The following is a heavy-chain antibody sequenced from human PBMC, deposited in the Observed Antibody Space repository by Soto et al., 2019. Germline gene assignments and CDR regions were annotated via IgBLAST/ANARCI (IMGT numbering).Heavy chain of an antibody. CDR1: GFTFSDHY. V-gene: IGHV3-15*07. D-gene: IGHD2-15*01. J-gene: IGHJ4*01. Sequence: GGSLRLSCVASGFTFSDHYMDWVRQAPGKGLEWVGRIKSKNDGGTTDYAAPVKGRFTISRDDSKNTVYLQMNSLRTEDTALYYCAADLPGHGGGYEFDYWGQGTPVTVSS. CDR3: AADLPGHGGGYEFDY. CDR2: IKSKNDGGTT.